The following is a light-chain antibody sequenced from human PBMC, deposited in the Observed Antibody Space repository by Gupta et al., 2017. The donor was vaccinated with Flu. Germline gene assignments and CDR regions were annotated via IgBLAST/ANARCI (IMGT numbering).Light chain of an antibody. CDR3: QHYNNWPST. V-gene: IGKV3-15*01. Sequence: IVMTQSPATLSVSPGDRATLSCRASQSVGRNLAWYQQKPGQAPRLLIYGASTGATGLPARFSGSGSGTEFTLTISSLQSEDFAVYYCQHYNNWPSTLGGGTKVEIK. CDR2: GAS. CDR1: QSVGRN. J-gene: IGKJ4*01.